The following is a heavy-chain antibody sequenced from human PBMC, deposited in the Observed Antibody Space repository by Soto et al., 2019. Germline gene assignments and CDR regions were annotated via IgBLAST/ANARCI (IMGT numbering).Heavy chain of an antibody. CDR1: GGSIIGYY. V-gene: IGHV4-59*01. J-gene: IGHJ3*02. D-gene: IGHD5-18*01. CDR3: ARSGSKYGANAFDI. Sequence: PSETLSLTCTVSGGSIIGYYWNWIRQPPGKGLEYIGHIYYIGTTNYNPSLKSRATISVDTSKNQFSLKLTSVTAADTAVYFCARSGSKYGANAFDIWDQGTMVTVSS. CDR2: IYYIGTT.